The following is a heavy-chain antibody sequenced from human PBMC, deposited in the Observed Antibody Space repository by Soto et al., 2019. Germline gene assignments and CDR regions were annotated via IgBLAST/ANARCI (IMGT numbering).Heavy chain of an antibody. CDR1: GGTFSSYA. V-gene: IGHV1-69*06. D-gene: IGHD5-12*01. CDR3: ARGGIVATISVHYYYGMDV. J-gene: IGHJ6*02. Sequence: SVKVSCKASGGTFSSYAISWVREAPVQGLEWMGGIIPIFGTANYAQKFQGRVTITADKSTSTAYMELSSLRSEDTAVYYCARGGIVATISVHYYYGMDVWGQGTTVTV. CDR2: IIPIFGTA.